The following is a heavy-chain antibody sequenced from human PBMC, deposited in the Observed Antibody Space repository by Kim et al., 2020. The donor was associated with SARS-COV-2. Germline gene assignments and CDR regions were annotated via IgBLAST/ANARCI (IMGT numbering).Heavy chain of an antibody. CDR2: IHSGVGVT. CDR3: TRYSTNWPFDF. J-gene: IGHJ4*02. V-gene: IGHV1-46*01. D-gene: IGHD6-13*01. Sequence: ASVKVSCKTSGYTFTNFYVSWVRQAPGQGLEWMGMIHSGVGVTRYVQKFQGRVTMTSDTSTSTGYMELTSLRFDDTAVYYCTRYSTNWPFDFWGQGSLVIVSS. CDR1: GYTFTNFY.